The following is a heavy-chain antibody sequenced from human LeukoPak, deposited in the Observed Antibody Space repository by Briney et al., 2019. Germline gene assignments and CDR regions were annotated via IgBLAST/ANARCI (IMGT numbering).Heavy chain of an antibody. V-gene: IGHV3-33*05. J-gene: IGHJ4*02. D-gene: IGHD3-22*01. CDR2: ISYDGSKK. CDR3: AGALYDSSGYYFDY. CDR1: GFTFSSYG. Sequence: GGSLRLSCAASGFTFSSYGMHWVRQAPGKGLEWVAVISYDGSKKYYADSVKGRFTISRDNSKNTLYLQMNSLRAEDTAVYYCAGALYDSSGYYFDYWGQGTLVTVSS.